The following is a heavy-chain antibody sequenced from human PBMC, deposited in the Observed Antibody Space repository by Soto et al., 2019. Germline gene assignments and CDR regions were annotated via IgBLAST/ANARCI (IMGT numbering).Heavy chain of an antibody. Sequence: EVQVVQSGGGLVQPEGSLRLSCAASGFSVASTYMTWVRQAPGRGLRWVSMIHTGGLKHFADFVKGRFSLSRDTSTNTLYLEMNSLRTDDTAVYYCATWGSGSHYLDHWGQGSLVTVSS. CDR2: IHTGGLK. J-gene: IGHJ4*02. CDR3: ATWGSGSHYLDH. V-gene: IGHV3-53*04. CDR1: GFSVASTY. D-gene: IGHD7-27*01.